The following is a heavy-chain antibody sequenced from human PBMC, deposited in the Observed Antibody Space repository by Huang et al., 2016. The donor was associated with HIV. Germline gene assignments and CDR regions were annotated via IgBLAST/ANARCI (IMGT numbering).Heavy chain of an antibody. V-gene: IGHV4-34*02. Sequence: QVPLQQWGAGVLKPSETLSLTCAVYGESFNNYYVSWVRQLPGRGLEWIGEINHSGPAKYTPCLKTGVIRSVDPSKKQFSLRLASVTAAETAVYYCARVPTPSYYGPWNISPAHEDVYYYNMDVWGQGTTVIVSS. J-gene: IGHJ6*02. CDR3: ARVPTPSYYGPWNISPAHEDVYYYNMDV. CDR1: GESFNNYY. D-gene: IGHD3-10*01. CDR2: INHSGPA.